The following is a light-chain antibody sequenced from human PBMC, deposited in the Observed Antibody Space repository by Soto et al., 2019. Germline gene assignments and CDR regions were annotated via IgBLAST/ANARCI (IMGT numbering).Light chain of an antibody. CDR3: QQYNSYLWT. J-gene: IGKJ1*01. V-gene: IGKV4-1*01. CDR2: WAS. CDR1: QSILYNSNKKNY. Sequence: DIVMTQSPDFLTVSLGERATINCKSSQSILYNSNKKNYLAWYQQKPRQPPRLLIYWASTRESGVPDRFSGAGSGTDFTLTISSLQPDDFATYYCQQYNSYLWTFGQGTKVEIK.